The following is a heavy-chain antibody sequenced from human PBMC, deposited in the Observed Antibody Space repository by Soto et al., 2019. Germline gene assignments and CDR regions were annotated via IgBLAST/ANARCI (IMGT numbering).Heavy chain of an antibody. CDR1: GGSFSGYS. D-gene: IGHD2-8*02. Sequence: QVQLQQWGAGLLKPSETLSLTCAVYGGSFSGYSWTWIRQPPGTGLEWIGEINNSGSTNYNPSLNSRVTISVDTSKNQFSLKLTSVTAADTAVYYFARDKITGLFDYWGQGTLVTVSS. J-gene: IGHJ4*02. CDR2: INNSGST. CDR3: ARDKITGLFDY. V-gene: IGHV4-34*01.